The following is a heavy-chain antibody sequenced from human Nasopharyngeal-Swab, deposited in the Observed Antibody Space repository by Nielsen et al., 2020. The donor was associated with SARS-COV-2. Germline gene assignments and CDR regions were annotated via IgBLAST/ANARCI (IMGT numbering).Heavy chain of an antibody. Sequence: WIRQPPGKGLEWIGHIYHSGSTYYNPSLKSRVTISLDMSKNQFSQKVTSVTAADTAVYYCARGPSYGGFDFWGQGTLVTVSS. D-gene: IGHD4-23*01. CDR3: ARGPSYGGFDF. J-gene: IGHJ4*02. CDR2: IYHSGST. V-gene: IGHV4-30-2*01.